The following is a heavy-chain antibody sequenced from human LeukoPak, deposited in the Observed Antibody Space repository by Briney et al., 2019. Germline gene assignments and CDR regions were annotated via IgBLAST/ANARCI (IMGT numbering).Heavy chain of an antibody. D-gene: IGHD3-22*01. CDR3: ARVKYYYDSSGYYGVFDY. Sequence: GASVKVSCKASGYTFTGYYMHWVRQAPGQGLEWMGRINPNSGGTNCAQKFQGRVTMTRDTSISTAYMELSRLRSDDTAVYYCARVKYYYDSSGYYGVFDYWGQGTLVTVSS. CDR1: GYTFTGYY. V-gene: IGHV1-2*06. CDR2: INPNSGGT. J-gene: IGHJ4*02.